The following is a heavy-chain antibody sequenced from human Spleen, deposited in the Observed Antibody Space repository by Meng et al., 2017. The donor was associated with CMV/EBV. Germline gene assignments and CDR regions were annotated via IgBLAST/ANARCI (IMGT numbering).Heavy chain of an antibody. Sequence: GESLKISCAASGFTFSSYAMSWVRQAPGKGLEWVSAVTGSGGSTYYADSVKGRFTISRDNSKNTLYLQMNSLRAEDTAVYYCARGGYCSSTICYNLNAFDVWGQGTVVTVSS. CDR2: VTGSGGST. CDR1: GFTFSSYA. J-gene: IGHJ3*01. CDR3: ARGGYCSSTICYNLNAFDV. V-gene: IGHV3-23*01. D-gene: IGHD2-2*02.